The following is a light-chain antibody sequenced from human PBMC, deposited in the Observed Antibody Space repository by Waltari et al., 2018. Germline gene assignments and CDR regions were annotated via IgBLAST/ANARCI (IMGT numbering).Light chain of an antibody. CDR3: QQANTFPYT. CDR2: AAS. Sequence: DIQMTQSPSSVSASVGDRVTITCRASQDISSWLACDQQKPGKAPKLLIYAASNLQRGVPSRFSGSGSGTDFTLTISSLQPEDFATYYCQQANTFPYTFSQGTKLEIK. J-gene: IGKJ2*01. V-gene: IGKV1D-12*01. CDR1: QDISSW.